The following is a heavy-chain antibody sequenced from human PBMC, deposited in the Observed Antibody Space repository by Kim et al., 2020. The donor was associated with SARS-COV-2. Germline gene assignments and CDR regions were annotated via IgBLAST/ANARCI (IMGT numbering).Heavy chain of an antibody. D-gene: IGHD1-1*01. CDR1: GFTFSSYR. V-gene: IGHV3-7*04. Sequence: GGSLRLSCAASGFTFSSYRMSWVRQAPGKGLEWVANIKNDGSEKYYVDSVKGRFTISRDNAQKSLYLQMNTLRVEDTAIYFCARGYDGTSVITLRYWGQGTLVTVSS. CDR3: ARGYDGTSVITLRY. J-gene: IGHJ4*02. CDR2: IKNDGSEK.